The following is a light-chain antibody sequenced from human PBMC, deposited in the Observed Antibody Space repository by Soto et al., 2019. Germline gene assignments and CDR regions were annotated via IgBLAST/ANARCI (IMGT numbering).Light chain of an antibody. J-gene: IGKJ2*01. Sequence: EIVLTQSPATLSLSPGERATLSCRANQSVSSYLAWYQQKPGQAPRLLIYDASSRATGIPARFSGSGSGTDFTLTISSLEPEDFAVYYCQQRSNFYTFGQGTKLEIK. CDR3: QQRSNFYT. CDR1: QSVSSY. CDR2: DAS. V-gene: IGKV3-11*01.